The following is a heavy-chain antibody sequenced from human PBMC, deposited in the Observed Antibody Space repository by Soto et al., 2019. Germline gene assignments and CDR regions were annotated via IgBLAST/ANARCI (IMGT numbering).Heavy chain of an antibody. D-gene: IGHD3-22*01. Sequence: ASVKVSCKASGYTFSSYYMHWVRQAPGQGLEWMGFINPSGGSTNYAQKFLGRVTMTRDTSTSTVYTELSSLRSEDTAVYYCARGGYYDTTGYYYGMDVWGQGTTVTVSS. CDR2: INPSGGST. V-gene: IGHV1-46*01. J-gene: IGHJ6*02. CDR1: GYTFSSYY. CDR3: ARGGYYDTTGYYYGMDV.